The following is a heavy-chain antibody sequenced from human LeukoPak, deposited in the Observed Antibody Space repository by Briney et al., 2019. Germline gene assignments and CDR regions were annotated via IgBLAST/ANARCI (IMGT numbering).Heavy chain of an antibody. D-gene: IGHD6-19*01. CDR1: GYTFNHHG. Sequence: GASVKVSCKASGYTFNHHGISWVRQAPGQGLEWMGWVSCFNGDTHYAQKFQGRVTMTRDTSTTTAYMELRSLRSDDTALYYCARDPTNTSGRYVYFDFWGQGTLV. V-gene: IGHV1-18*01. CDR3: ARDPTNTSGRYVYFDF. J-gene: IGHJ4*02. CDR2: VSCFNGDT.